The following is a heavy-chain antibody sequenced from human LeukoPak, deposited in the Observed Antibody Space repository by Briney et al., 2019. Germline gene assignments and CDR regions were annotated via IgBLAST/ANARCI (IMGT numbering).Heavy chain of an antibody. CDR2: ISYDGSNK. CDR1: GFIFSSYA. J-gene: IGHJ4*02. V-gene: IGHV3-30*04. CDR3: ALNRGSGWYFRY. D-gene: IGHD6-19*01. Sequence: GGSLRLSCAASGFIFSSYAMHWVRQAPGKGLEWVAVISYDGSNKYADSVKGRFTISRDNSKNTLYLQMNSLRAEDTAVYYCALNRGSGWYFRYWGQGTLVTVSS.